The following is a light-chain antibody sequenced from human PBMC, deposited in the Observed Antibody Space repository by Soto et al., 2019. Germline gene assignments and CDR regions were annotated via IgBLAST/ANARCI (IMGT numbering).Light chain of an antibody. Sequence: DIPMTQSPSSLSASVGDRVTITCRASQGINNYVAWYQQKPGKPPKLLIYAASTLQSGVPSRFSGSGSGTYFTLTITSLQPEDVATYSCQKYSSVPVFGPGTKVDIK. CDR1: QGINNY. V-gene: IGKV1-27*01. CDR3: QKYSSVPV. CDR2: AAS. J-gene: IGKJ3*01.